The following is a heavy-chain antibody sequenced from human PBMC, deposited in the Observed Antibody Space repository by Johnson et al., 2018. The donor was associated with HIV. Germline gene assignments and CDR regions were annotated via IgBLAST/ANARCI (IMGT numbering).Heavy chain of an antibody. V-gene: IGHV3-48*01. CDR1: GFTFSTYW. J-gene: IGHJ3*02. Sequence: VQLVESGGGLVQPGGSLRLSCAASGFTFSTYWMSWVRQAPGKGLEWVSYIDSSGSGIYYADSVKGRFTISRDNSKNTLYLQMNSLRAEDTAVYYCAKFRVAFDIWGQWTMVTVSS. CDR2: IDSSGSGI. D-gene: IGHD2-21*01. CDR3: AKFRVAFDI.